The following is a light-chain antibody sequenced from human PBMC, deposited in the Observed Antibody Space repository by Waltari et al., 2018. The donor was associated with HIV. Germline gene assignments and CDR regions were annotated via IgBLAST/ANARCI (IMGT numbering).Light chain of an antibody. CDR3: VGWDSRLSGYV. Sequence: QSVLTQPPSAAGTPGQRVTISRPGRSSNIENVNASWYQQLTGAAPRLLLYKDTQRPSGVPDRFPGSKSGTSASLAISGLRSEDEADYYCVGWDSRLSGYVCGSGTKVTVL. CDR1: SSNIENVN. J-gene: IGLJ1*01. CDR2: KDT. V-gene: IGLV1-47*01.